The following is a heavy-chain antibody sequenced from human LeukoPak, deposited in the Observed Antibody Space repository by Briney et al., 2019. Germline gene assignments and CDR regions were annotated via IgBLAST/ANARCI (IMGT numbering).Heavy chain of an antibody. V-gene: IGHV5-10-1*01. CDR2: IDPSDSCT. Sequence: GESLKISCKGSGYSFSNYWINWVRQMPGKGLEWMGTIDPSDSCTNYSPSFQGHVTISADKSISTAYLQWSSLKTSDTAMYFCARLRSIAVAGTDYWGQGTLVAVSS. CDR3: ARLRSIAVAGTDY. D-gene: IGHD6-19*01. J-gene: IGHJ4*02. CDR1: GYSFSNYW.